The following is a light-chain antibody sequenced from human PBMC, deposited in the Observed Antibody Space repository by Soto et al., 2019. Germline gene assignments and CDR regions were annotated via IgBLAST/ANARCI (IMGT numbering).Light chain of an antibody. CDR2: GAS. CDR3: QQYGSSWWT. J-gene: IGKJ1*01. CDR1: QSVSSSY. Sequence: EIVLTQSPGTLSLSPGERATLSCRASQSVSSSYLAWYQQKPGQAPRLLIYGASSRATGIPDRFSGSGSGTDFTLTISRLETEDFAVYYCQQYGSSWWTFGQGTKVDIK. V-gene: IGKV3-20*01.